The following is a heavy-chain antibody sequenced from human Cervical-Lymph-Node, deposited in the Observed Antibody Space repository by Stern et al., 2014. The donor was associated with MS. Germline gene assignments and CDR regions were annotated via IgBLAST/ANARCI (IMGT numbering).Heavy chain of an antibody. CDR2: LDWDDDK. CDR1: GFSLSTSGMC. CDR3: ARTDTYYDYVWGSYREYYFDY. J-gene: IGHJ4*02. V-gene: IGHV2-70*01. Sequence: QITLKESGPALVKPTQTLTLTCTFSGFSLSTSGMCVSWIRQPPGKALEWLALLDWDDDKYYSTSLKTRLTISKDTYKNQVVLTMTNMDPVDTATYYCARTDTYYDYVWGSYREYYFDYWGQGTLVTVSS. D-gene: IGHD3-16*02.